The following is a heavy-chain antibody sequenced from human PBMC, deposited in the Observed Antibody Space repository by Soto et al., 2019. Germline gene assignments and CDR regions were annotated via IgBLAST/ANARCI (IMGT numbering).Heavy chain of an antibody. Sequence: QVQLQQWGAGLLKSSETLSLTCAVYGGSFSGDYCSWIRQSPGKGLEYIGEINHSGIANYNPSLKSRFTISVDTSKNQFSLKLSSVTAADTAVYYCATTNWSQHWFDTWGQGTLVTGSS. CDR1: GGSFSGDY. V-gene: IGHV4-34*01. D-gene: IGHD1-1*01. J-gene: IGHJ5*02. CDR2: INHSGIA. CDR3: ATTNWSQHWFDT.